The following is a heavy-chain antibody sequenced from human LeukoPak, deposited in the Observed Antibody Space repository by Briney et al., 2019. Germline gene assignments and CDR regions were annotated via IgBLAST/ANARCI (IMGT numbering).Heavy chain of an antibody. V-gene: IGHV3-30*04. CDR3: AKSFYDSSGYRGDLEY. CDR1: GFTFSSYA. Sequence: GGSLRLSCAASGFTFSSYAMHWVRQAPGKGLEWVAVISYDGSNKYYADSVKGRFTISRDNSKNTLYLQMNSLRAEDTAVYYCAKSFYDSSGYRGDLEYWGQGTLVTVSS. J-gene: IGHJ4*02. D-gene: IGHD3-22*01. CDR2: ISYDGSNK.